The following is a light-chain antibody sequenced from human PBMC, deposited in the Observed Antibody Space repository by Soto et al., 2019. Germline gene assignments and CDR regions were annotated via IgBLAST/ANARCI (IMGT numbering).Light chain of an antibody. CDR3: QQYDLWPPL. Sequence: EIVTTQSPATLSVSPGEGVTLSCRASQSVSSNLAWYQQKPGQAPRLLIYGASTRATGIPARFSGSGSGTEFTLTISSLQSEDFEVYYCQQYDLWPPLFGQGTRLEIK. V-gene: IGKV3-15*01. CDR2: GAS. J-gene: IGKJ5*01. CDR1: QSVSSN.